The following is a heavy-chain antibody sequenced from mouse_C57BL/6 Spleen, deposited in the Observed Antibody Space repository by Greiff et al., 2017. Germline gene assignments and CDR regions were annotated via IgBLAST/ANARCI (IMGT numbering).Heavy chain of an antibody. Sequence: VQLQQSGAELVKPGASVKLSCTASGFNIKDYYMHWVKQRTEQGLEWIGRIDPEDGVTKYAPKFQGKATITADTSSNTAYLQLSSLTSEDTAVYYCAREGYYGSRGYFDVWGTGTTVTVSS. J-gene: IGHJ1*03. D-gene: IGHD1-1*01. CDR3: AREGYYGSRGYFDV. V-gene: IGHV14-2*01. CDR2: IDPEDGVT. CDR1: GFNIKDYY.